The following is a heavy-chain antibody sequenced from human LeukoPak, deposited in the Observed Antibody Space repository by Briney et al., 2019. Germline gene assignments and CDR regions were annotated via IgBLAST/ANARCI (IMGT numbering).Heavy chain of an antibody. J-gene: IGHJ5*02. CDR1: GGSMNQYY. CDR2: IYSTGTT. V-gene: IGHV4-4*07. Sequence: SETLSLTCTVSGGSMNQYYWSWIRQPAGKGLEWIGRIYSTGTTYYKPSLKSRVAMSVDTSHNQFFLKLNSVTAADTAVYYCAREARSGYEGFWSDPWGQGTVVTVSS. D-gene: IGHD5-12*01. CDR3: AREARSGYEGFWSDP.